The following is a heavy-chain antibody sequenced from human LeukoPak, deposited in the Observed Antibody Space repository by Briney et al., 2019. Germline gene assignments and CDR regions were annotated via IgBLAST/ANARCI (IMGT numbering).Heavy chain of an antibody. Sequence: SETLSLTCTVSGGSISSYYWSWIRQPPGKGLEWIGYIYYSGSTNYNPTLKSRVTISVDTSKNEFSLKLSSVTAADMAVYYCARAGSTGCFDSWGQGTLVTVSS. CDR2: IYYSGST. J-gene: IGHJ4*02. CDR1: GGSISSYY. D-gene: IGHD2-2*01. CDR3: ARAGSTGCFDS. V-gene: IGHV4-59*01.